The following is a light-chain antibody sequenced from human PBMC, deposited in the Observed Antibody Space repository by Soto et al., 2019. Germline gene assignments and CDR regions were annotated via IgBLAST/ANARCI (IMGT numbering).Light chain of an antibody. CDR3: MQALQTPLT. J-gene: IGKJ4*01. CDR2: LGS. V-gene: IGKV2-28*01. Sequence: DIVMTQSPLSLPVTPGEPASISCRSSQSLLHSNGYNYLDWYLQKPGQSLQLLIYLGSNRASGVPDRFSGRGSGTDFTLKISRVEAEDVGVYYCMQALQTPLTFGGGTKVEIK. CDR1: QSLLHSNGYNY.